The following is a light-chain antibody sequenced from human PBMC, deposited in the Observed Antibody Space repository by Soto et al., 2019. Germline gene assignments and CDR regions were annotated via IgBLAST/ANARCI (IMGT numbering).Light chain of an antibody. CDR2: GAT. CDR3: QQSYRTPRT. V-gene: IGKV1-39*01. CDR1: QSIDSY. J-gene: IGKJ1*01. Sequence: DIPMTQSPSSLSASVGDRVTITCRASQSIDSYLNWYQQKPGQAPKLLIYGATSLQSGVPSRFSGSAFGTDFSLTISSLQPEDIASYYCQQSYRTPRTFGQGTKVEIK.